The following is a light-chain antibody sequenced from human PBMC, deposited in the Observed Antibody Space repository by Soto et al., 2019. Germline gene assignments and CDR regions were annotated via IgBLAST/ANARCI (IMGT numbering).Light chain of an antibody. CDR1: SSDVGGYNF. CDR2: EVS. J-gene: IGLJ2*01. CDR3: SSYTGSNTVL. V-gene: IGLV2-14*01. Sequence: QSAVTQPAAVSGSPGQSITISCTGTSSDVGGYNFVSWFQQHPGKAPKLMIYEVSNRPSGVSSRFSGSKSANTASLTISGLQAEDEAHYYCSSYTGSNTVLFGGGTKVTVL.